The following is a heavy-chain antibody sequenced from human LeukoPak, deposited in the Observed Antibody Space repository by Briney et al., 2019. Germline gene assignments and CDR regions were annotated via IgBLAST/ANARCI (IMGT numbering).Heavy chain of an antibody. CDR2: ISNSGDAT. CDR3: AKAPPYTEYFDY. Sequence: GGSLRLSCAGSGFIFSNYAMSWVRQAPGQGLEWVSTISNSGDATFYADAEKGRFTISRDNSKNTLYLQMYSLRAEDTAIYYCAKAPPYTEYFDYWGQGTLLTVSS. CDR1: GFIFSNYA. J-gene: IGHJ4*02. V-gene: IGHV3-23*01. D-gene: IGHD1-1*01.